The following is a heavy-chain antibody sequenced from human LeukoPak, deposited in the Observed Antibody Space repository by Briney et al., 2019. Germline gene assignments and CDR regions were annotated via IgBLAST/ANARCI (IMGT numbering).Heavy chain of an antibody. CDR2: IGSSSYI. J-gene: IGHJ4*02. CDR1: GFTFSSYS. V-gene: IGHV3-21*01. D-gene: IGHD3-3*01. Sequence: GGSLRLSCAASGFTFSSYSMNWVRQAPGKGLEWVSSIGSSSYIYYADSVKGRFTISRDNAKNSLYLQMNSLRAEDTAVYYCARDLETVFGVATMRYFDYWGQGTLVTVSS. CDR3: ARDLETVFGVATMRYFDY.